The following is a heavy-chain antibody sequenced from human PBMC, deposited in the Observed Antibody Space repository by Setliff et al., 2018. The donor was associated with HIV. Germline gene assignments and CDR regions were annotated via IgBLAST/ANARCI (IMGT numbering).Heavy chain of an antibody. CDR1: GFTFTNAW. V-gene: IGHV3-15*01. Sequence: GGSLRLSCAASGFTFTNAWMSWVRQAPGKGLEWVGRIKSKTDGETEDYAAPAKGRFTISRDDSKNTLYLQMSSLKTEDTAVYYCTTEGYGKQWGQGTLVTVSS. CDR2: IKSKTDGETE. D-gene: IGHD5-18*01. J-gene: IGHJ4*02. CDR3: TTEGYGKQ.